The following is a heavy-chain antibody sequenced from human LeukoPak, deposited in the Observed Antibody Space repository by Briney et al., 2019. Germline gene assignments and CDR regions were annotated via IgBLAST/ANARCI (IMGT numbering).Heavy chain of an antibody. CDR1: GYTFINSG. CDR2: ISAYNGNT. Sequence: ASVKVSCKASGYTFINSGITWVRQAPGQGLEWMGWISAYNGNTDYAQKFQGRVAMTTDTSTTTAYMHLTSLSSDDTAVYYCARGRDKGDYWGQGTLVTVSA. V-gene: IGHV1-18*01. J-gene: IGHJ4*02. CDR3: ARGRDKGDY.